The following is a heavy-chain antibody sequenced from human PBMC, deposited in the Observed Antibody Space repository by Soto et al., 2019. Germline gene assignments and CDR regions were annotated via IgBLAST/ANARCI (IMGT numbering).Heavy chain of an antibody. V-gene: IGHV3-43D*03. CDR1: GFTFDDYA. J-gene: IGHJ3*02. CDR3: AKYFPHCSSTSCSDAFDI. CDR2: ISWDGGST. Sequence: GGSLRLSCAASGFTFDDYAMHWVRQAPGKGLEWVSLISWDGGSTYYADSVKGRFTISRDNSKNSLYLQMNSLRAEDTALYYCAKYFPHCSSTSCSDAFDIWGQGTMVTGSS. D-gene: IGHD2-2*01.